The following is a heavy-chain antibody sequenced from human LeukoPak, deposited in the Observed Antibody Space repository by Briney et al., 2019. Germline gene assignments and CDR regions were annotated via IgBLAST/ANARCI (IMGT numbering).Heavy chain of an antibody. CDR1: GGFVSSPTYY. CDR2: IYYSGSA. CDR3: ARTPGYCTHGTCYESIFAMDV. D-gene: IGHD2-8*01. J-gene: IGHJ6*02. V-gene: IGHV4-61*01. Sequence: KASETLSLTCTVSGGFVSSPTYYWSWVRQPPGKGLEWIGYIYYSGSASYNPSLKSRVTISVDTSKNMFSLNLRSVTAADTAMYYCARTPGYCTHGTCYESIFAMDVWGQGTTVTVSS.